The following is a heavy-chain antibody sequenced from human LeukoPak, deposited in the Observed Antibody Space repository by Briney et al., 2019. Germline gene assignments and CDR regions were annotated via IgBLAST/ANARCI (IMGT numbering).Heavy chain of an antibody. CDR3: ARNNGMDV. CDR1: GFRFSDYW. J-gene: IGHJ6*02. CDR2: TNQDGSQK. V-gene: IGHV3-7*03. Sequence: GGSLRLSCAASGFRFSDYWMNWIRQAPGKGLEWVANTNQDGSQKYYVDSVKGRFTISKDNAKNSLYLQMNSLRAEDTALYHCARNNGMDVWGQGTTVIVSS.